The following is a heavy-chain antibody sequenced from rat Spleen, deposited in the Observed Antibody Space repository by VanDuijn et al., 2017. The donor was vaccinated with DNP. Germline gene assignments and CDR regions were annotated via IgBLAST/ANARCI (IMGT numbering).Heavy chain of an antibody. V-gene: IGHV5S10*01. Sequence: EVQLVESGGGLVQPGRSLKLSCAASGVTFSDYSMAWVRQAPKKGLEWVATIIYDGSRTYYRDSVKGRFTITRDNAKSTLYLQMDSLRSEDTATYYCATLNYGGSNPFYYWGQGVMVTVSS. CDR1: GVTFSDYS. CDR3: ATLNYGGSNPFYY. D-gene: IGHD1-11*01. J-gene: IGHJ2*01. CDR2: IIYDGSRT.